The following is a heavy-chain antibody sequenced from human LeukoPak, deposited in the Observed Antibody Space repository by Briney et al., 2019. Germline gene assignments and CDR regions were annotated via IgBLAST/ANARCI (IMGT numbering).Heavy chain of an antibody. V-gene: IGHV1-69*13. J-gene: IGHJ4*02. CDR2: SIPIFGTA. CDR1: GGTFSSYA. D-gene: IGHD3-22*01. Sequence: ASVKVSCKASGGTFSSYAISRVRQAPGPGLEWMGGSIPIFGTANYAQKIEGRLTLTADESTSTAYMELSSLRSEDTAVYYCATSQNYDSSGYYYYWGQGTLVTVSS. CDR3: ATSQNYDSSGYYYY.